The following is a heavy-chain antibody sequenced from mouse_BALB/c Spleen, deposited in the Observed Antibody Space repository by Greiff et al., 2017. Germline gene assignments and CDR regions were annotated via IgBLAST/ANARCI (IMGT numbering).Heavy chain of an antibody. V-gene: IGHV5-6-3*01. CDR3: ARPNYYGSSYFDY. Sequence: VQLKESGGGLVQPGGSLKLSCAASGFTFSSYGMSWVRQTPDKRLELVATINSNGGSTYYPDSVKGRFTISRDNAKNTLYLQMSSLKSEDTAMYYCARPNYYGSSYFDYWGQGTTLTVSS. CDR2: INSNGGST. J-gene: IGHJ2*01. CDR1: GFTFSSYG. D-gene: IGHD1-1*01.